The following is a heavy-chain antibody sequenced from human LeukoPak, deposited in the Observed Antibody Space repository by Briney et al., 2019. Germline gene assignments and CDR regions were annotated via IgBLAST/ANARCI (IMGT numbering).Heavy chain of an antibody. CDR2: LSGVTGNT. Sequence: GGSLRLSCTPSGFIFTTYALSWVRQAPGKGLEWVSTLSGVTGNTYYADSVKGRFTISRDNSKNTLYLQMNSLRVEDTAIYYCARRVVGDTKSYFDYWGQGTLVTVSS. D-gene: IGHD1-26*01. V-gene: IGHV3-23*01. J-gene: IGHJ4*02. CDR3: ARRVVGDTKSYFDY. CDR1: GFIFTTYA.